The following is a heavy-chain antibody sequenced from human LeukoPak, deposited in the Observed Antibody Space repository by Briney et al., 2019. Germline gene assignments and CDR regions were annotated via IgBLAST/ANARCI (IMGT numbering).Heavy chain of an antibody. CDR3: AREGAARNWFDP. V-gene: IGHV4-61*02. D-gene: IGHD6-6*01. Sequence: SETLSLTCTVSGGSISSGSYYWSWIRQPAGKGLEWIGRIYTSGSTNYNPSLKSRVTISVDTSKNQFSLKLSSVTAADTAVYYCAREGAARNWFDPWGQGTLVTVSS. CDR2: IYTSGST. J-gene: IGHJ5*02. CDR1: GGSISSGSYY.